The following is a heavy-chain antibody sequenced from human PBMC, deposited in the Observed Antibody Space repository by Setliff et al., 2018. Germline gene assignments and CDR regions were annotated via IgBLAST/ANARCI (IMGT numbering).Heavy chain of an antibody. Sequence: SVKVSCKASGYTFTGYYMHWVRQAPGQGLEWMGRINPNSGGTNYAQKFQGRVTMTRDTSISTAYMELSRLRSDDTAVYYCARVAVGAMGADYWGQGTLVTVSS. J-gene: IGHJ4*02. CDR2: INPNSGGT. D-gene: IGHD1-26*01. CDR1: GYTFTGYY. CDR3: ARVAVGAMGADY. V-gene: IGHV1-2*06.